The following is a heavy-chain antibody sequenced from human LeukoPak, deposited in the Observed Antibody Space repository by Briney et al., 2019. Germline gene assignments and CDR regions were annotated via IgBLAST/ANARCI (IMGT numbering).Heavy chain of an antibody. CDR3: AKDRVTVFAAANFDP. J-gene: IGHJ5*02. CDR1: GGSISSDY. CDR2: ISSSGST. D-gene: IGHD4-11*01. V-gene: IGHV4-4*07. Sequence: PSETLSLTCTVSGGSISSDYWSWIRQPAGKGLEWIGCISSSGSTNYNPFLKSRVTMSIDTSKNQFSLKLSSVTAADTAVYYCAKDRVTVFAAANFDPWGQGTLVTISS.